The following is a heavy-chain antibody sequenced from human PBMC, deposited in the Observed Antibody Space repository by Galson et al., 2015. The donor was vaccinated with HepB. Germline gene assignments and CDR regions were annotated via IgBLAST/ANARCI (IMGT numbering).Heavy chain of an antibody. D-gene: IGHD6-13*01. J-gene: IGHJ5*02. CDR3: ARGTYSRGGGWFDP. Sequence: SLRLSCAASGFTFSTYSMNWVRQAPGKGLEWVSSISSSRSYIYYAESLKGRFTISRDNAKNSLYLQMNSLRAEDTAVYYCARGTYSRGGGWFDPWGQGTLVTVSS. CDR2: ISSSRSYI. V-gene: IGHV3-21*01. CDR1: GFTFSTYS.